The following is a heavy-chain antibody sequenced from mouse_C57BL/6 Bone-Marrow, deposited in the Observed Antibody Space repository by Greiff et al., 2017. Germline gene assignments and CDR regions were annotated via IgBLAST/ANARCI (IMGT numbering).Heavy chain of an antibody. V-gene: IGHV1-81*01. J-gene: IGHJ1*03. Sequence: VQLQQSGAELARPGASVNMSCKASGYTFTSYGITWVKQRPGQGLEWIGEIYPGSGNTYYNEKFKGKATLTADKSSSTAYMELRSLTSEDSAVYFCARGVRYFDVWGTGTTVTVSS. CDR1: GYTFTSYG. D-gene: IGHD2-1*01. CDR2: IYPGSGNT. CDR3: ARGVRYFDV.